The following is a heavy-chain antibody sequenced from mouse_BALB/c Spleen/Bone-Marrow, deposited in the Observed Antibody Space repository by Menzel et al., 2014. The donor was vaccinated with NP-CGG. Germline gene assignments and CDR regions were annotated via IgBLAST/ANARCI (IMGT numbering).Heavy chain of an antibody. Sequence: DVKLVESGGGLVQPGGSRELSCAASGFIFSSFGMHWVRQAPEKGLEWVAYISSGSSTIFYADTVKGRFTISRDNPRNTLFLQMTSLRSEDTAMYYCTRGGNWDDFDYWGQGTTLTVSS. CDR1: GFIFSSFG. D-gene: IGHD4-1*01. V-gene: IGHV5-17*02. CDR3: TRGGNWDDFDY. J-gene: IGHJ2*01. CDR2: ISSGSSTI.